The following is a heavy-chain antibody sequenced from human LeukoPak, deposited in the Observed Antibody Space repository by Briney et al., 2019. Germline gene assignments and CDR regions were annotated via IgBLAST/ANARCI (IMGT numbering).Heavy chain of an antibody. Sequence: ASVKVSCKASGYTFTGCYMHWVRQAPGQGLEWMGWINPNSGGTNYAQKFQGRVTMTRDTSISTAYMELSRLRSDDTAVYYCARGGGSSWSNEIDYWGQGTLVTVSS. V-gene: IGHV1-2*02. CDR2: INPNSGGT. J-gene: IGHJ4*02. D-gene: IGHD6-13*01. CDR3: ARGGGSSWSNEIDY. CDR1: GYTFTGCY.